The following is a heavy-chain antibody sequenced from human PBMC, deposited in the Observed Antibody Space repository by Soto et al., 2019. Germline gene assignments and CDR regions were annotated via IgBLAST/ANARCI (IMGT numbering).Heavy chain of an antibody. Sequence: GASVKVSCKASGYTFTSYGISWVRQAPGQGLEWMGWISAYNGNTNYAQKLQGRVTMTTDTSTSTAYMELRSLRSDDTAVYYCAREPNDYEQDSHAFDFWGQGTMVTVSS. V-gene: IGHV1-18*01. CDR2: ISAYNGNT. J-gene: IGHJ3*01. D-gene: IGHD4-17*01. CDR3: AREPNDYEQDSHAFDF. CDR1: GYTFTSYG.